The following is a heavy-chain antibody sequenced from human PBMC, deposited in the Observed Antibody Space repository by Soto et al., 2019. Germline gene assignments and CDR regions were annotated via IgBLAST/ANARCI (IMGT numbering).Heavy chain of an antibody. J-gene: IGHJ4*02. CDR2: INPSGGST. CDR1: GYTFTSYY. D-gene: IGHD3-3*01. V-gene: IGHV1-46*01. CDR3: ARAYDFWSGRAPFDY. Sequence: GASVNVSCKASGYTFTSYYMHWVRQAPGQGLEWMGIINPSGGSTSYAQKFQGRVTMTRDTSTSTVYMELSSLRSEDTAVYYCARAYDFWSGRAPFDYWGQGTLVTVSS.